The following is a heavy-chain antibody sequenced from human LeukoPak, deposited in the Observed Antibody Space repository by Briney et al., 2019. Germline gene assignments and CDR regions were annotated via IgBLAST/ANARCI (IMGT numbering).Heavy chain of an antibody. V-gene: IGHV4-4*07. CDR1: GGPISSYY. J-gene: IGHJ2*01. D-gene: IGHD6-19*01. Sequence: NTSETLSLTCSVSGGPISSYYWSWMRQPAGKGLEGSGRIYTSGSTNYYPSRKSRVTTSVDTSKNQFSLKLSSVTAADTAVYYCARDRIGSSGWYPVEYWYFDPWGRGTLVTVSS. CDR3: ARDRIGSSGWYPVEYWYFDP. CDR2: IYTSGST.